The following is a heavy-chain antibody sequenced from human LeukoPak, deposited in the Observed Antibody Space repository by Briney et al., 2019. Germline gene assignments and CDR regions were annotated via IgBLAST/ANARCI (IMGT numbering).Heavy chain of an antibody. D-gene: IGHD6-19*01. CDR2: ISGSGGST. CDR3: AKGGYSSGWYNH. CDR1: GFTFSSYA. Sequence: GGSLRLSCAVSGFTFSSYAMSWVRQAPGKGLEWVSAISGSGGSTYYADSVKGRFTISRDNSKNTLYLQMNSLRAEDTAVYYCAKGGYSSGWYNHWGQGTLVTVSS. J-gene: IGHJ5*02. V-gene: IGHV3-23*01.